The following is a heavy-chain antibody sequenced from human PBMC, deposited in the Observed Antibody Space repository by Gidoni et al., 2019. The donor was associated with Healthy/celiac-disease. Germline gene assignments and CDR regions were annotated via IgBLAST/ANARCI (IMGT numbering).Heavy chain of an antibody. D-gene: IGHD6-13*01. CDR1: GFTFRSYG. J-gene: IGHJ6*02. CDR3: ARGRYSSSWYHYYYYGMDV. Sequence: QVQLVESGGGVVQPGRSLRLSCAASGFTFRSYGMHWVRQAPGKGLEWVAVIWYDGSNKYYADSVKGRFTIARDNSKNTLYLQMNSLRAEDTAVYYCARGRYSSSWYHYYYYGMDVWGQGTTVTVSS. V-gene: IGHV3-33*01. CDR2: IWYDGSNK.